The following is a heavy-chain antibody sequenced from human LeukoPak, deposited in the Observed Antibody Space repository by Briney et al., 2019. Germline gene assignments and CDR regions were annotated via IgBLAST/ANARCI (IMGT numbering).Heavy chain of an antibody. V-gene: IGHV4-34*01. Sequence: PSENLSLTCAVYGGSFSGYYWSWIRQPPGKGLEWIGEINHSGSTNYNPSLKSRVTISVDTSKNQFSLKLSSVTAADTAVYYCARVYYSNSYDYWYFDLWGRGTLVTVSS. J-gene: IGHJ2*01. D-gene: IGHD6-13*01. CDR3: ARVYYSNSYDYWYFDL. CDR1: GGSFSGYY. CDR2: INHSGST.